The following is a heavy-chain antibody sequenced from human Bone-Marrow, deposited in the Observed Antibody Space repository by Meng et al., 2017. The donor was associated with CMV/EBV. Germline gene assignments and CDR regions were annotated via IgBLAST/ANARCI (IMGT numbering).Heavy chain of an antibody. V-gene: IGHV5-51*01. D-gene: IGHD1-26*01. Sequence: YSFTSYWIGWVRQMPGKGLEWMGIIYPGDSDTRYSPSFQGQVTISADKSISTAYLQWSSLKASDTAMYYCARHSRGVRMGAIYYFDYWGQGTLVTVSS. J-gene: IGHJ4*02. CDR3: ARHSRGVRMGAIYYFDY. CDR2: IYPGDSDT. CDR1: YSFTSYW.